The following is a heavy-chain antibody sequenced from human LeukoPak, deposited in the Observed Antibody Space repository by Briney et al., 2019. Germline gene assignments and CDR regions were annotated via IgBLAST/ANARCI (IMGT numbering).Heavy chain of an antibody. J-gene: IGHJ4*02. CDR2: IWYDGSNK. D-gene: IGHD2/OR15-2a*01. Sequence: GGSLRLSCAASGFTFSSYGMHWVRQAPGKGLEWVAVIWYDGSNKYYADSVKGRFTISRDNSKNTLYLQMNSLRAEDTAVYYCARVYSKTSNSRNFWGQGTLVTVSS. V-gene: IGHV3-33*01. CDR1: GFTFSSYG. CDR3: ARVYSKTSNSRNF.